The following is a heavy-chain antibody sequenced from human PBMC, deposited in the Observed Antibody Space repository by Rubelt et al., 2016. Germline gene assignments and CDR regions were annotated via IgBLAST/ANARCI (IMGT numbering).Heavy chain of an antibody. CDR2: IKEDGSDK. Sequence: EVQLVESGGGLVKPGGSLRLSCAASGFTFSSYSMNWVRQAPGKGLEWVANIKEDGSDKYYVDSVKGRFTISRDNAQNSLHLQRDSLRTEETAVYYCASDWGGMSARSFFGADFWGQGSLVAVSP. J-gene: IGHJ1*01. D-gene: IGHD3-16*01. V-gene: IGHV3-7*01. CDR1: GFTFSSYS. CDR3: ASDWGGMSARSFFGADF.